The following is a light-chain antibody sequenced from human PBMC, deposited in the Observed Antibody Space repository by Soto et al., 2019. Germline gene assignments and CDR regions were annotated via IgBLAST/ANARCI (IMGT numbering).Light chain of an antibody. V-gene: IGKV3-15*01. Sequence: EIVMTQSPATLSVSPGERATLSCRASQSVRSNLAWYQQKPGQAPRLLIYGASTRASGIPARFSGSGSGTEFTLTISSLQSEDFAVYFCEQYNNWPWTFGHGTKVEIK. CDR2: GAS. CDR3: EQYNNWPWT. CDR1: QSVRSN. J-gene: IGKJ1*01.